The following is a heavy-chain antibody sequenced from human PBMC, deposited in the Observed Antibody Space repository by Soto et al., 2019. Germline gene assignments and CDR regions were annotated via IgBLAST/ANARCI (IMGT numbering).Heavy chain of an antibody. CDR1: GFNFITYS. CDR2: ISSSAVYI. D-gene: IGHD3-22*01. CDR3: VRDGLDYYDTERLYFDN. J-gene: IGHJ4*02. Sequence: EVQLVESGGGPVRPGGSLKLSCAASGFNFITYSLSWVRQAPGKGLEWVASISSSAVYIDYADSVKGRFTISRDNANNSLYLQMNGLRDEDTATYYCVRDGLDYYDTERLYFDNWGQGTLVTVSS. V-gene: IGHV3-21*01.